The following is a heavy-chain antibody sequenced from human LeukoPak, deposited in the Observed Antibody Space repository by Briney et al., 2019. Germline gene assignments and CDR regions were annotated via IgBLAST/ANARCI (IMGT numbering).Heavy chain of an antibody. D-gene: IGHD5-18*01. CDR2: ISWNSGSI. J-gene: IGHJ4*02. CDR3: ASGYSYGALN. CDR1: GFTFDGYA. Sequence: GRSLRLSCAASGFTFDGYAMHWVRQAPGKGLEWVSGISWNSGSIGYADSVKGRFTISRDNAKNSLYLQMNSLRAEDTALYYCASGYSYGALNWGQGTLVTVSS. V-gene: IGHV3-9*01.